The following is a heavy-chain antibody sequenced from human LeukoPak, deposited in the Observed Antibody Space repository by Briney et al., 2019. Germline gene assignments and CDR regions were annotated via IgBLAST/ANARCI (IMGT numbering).Heavy chain of an antibody. CDR1: GFTFSSYW. D-gene: IGHD4-23*01. Sequence: PGGSLRLSCAASGFTFSSYWMSWVRQAPGKGLEWVANIKQDGSDKYYVDSVKGRFTISRDNAKNSLYLQIDSLRAEDTAVYYCARKTVVGSYFDYWGQGTPVTVSS. CDR3: ARKTVVGSYFDY. V-gene: IGHV3-7*03. J-gene: IGHJ4*02. CDR2: IKQDGSDK.